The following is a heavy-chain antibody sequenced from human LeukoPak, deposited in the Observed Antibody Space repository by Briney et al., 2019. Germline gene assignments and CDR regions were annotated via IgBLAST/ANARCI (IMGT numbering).Heavy chain of an antibody. J-gene: IGHJ4*02. CDR2: INHSGST. V-gene: IGHV4-34*01. CDR1: GGSFSGYY. D-gene: IGHD2-15*01. CDR3: ARADCSGGSCYSF. Sequence: PSETLSLTCAVYGGSFSGYYWSWIRQPPGKGPEWIGEINHSGSTNYNPSLKSRVTISVDTSKNQFSLKLSSVTAADTAVYYCARADCSGGSCYSFWGQGTLVTVSS.